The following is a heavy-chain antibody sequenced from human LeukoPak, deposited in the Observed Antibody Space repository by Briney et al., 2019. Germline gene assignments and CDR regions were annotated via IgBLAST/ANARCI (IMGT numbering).Heavy chain of an antibody. Sequence: GGSLRLSCAASGFTFSSYAMHWVRQAPGKGLEWVAVISYDGSNKYYADSVKGRFTISRDNSKNTLYLQMNSLRAEDTAVYYCARDPYSGTYGDTYYYYMDVWGKGTTVTISS. V-gene: IGHV3-30*04. J-gene: IGHJ6*03. CDR2: ISYDGSNK. CDR1: GFTFSSYA. CDR3: ARDPYSGTYGDTYYYYMDV. D-gene: IGHD1-26*01.